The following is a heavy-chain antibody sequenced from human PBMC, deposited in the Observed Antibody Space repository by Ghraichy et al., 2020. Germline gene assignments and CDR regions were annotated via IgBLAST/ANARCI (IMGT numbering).Heavy chain of an antibody. D-gene: IGHD4-11*01. J-gene: IGHJ3*02. Sequence: LSLTCAASGFTFSSYSMNWVRQAPGKGLEWVSSISSSSSYIYYADSVKGRFTISRDNAKNSLYLQMNSLRAEDTAVYYCARDPVTGAFDIWGQGTMVTVSS. CDR2: ISSSSSYI. CDR1: GFTFSSYS. CDR3: ARDPVTGAFDI. V-gene: IGHV3-21*01.